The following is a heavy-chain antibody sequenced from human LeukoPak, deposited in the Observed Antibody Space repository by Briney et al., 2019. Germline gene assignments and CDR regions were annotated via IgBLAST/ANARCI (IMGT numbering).Heavy chain of an antibody. V-gene: IGHV4-38-2*02. J-gene: IGHJ4*02. Sequence: SETLSLTCTVSGYSISSGYSWGWIRQPPGKGLEWIGSLFHSGSTYYNPSLMSRVTVSVDTSKNQFSLKPSSVTAADTAVYYCARFPFWSGGGGAFDYWGQGTLVTVSS. CDR1: GYSISSGYS. CDR2: LFHSGST. D-gene: IGHD3-3*01. CDR3: ARFPFWSGGGGAFDY.